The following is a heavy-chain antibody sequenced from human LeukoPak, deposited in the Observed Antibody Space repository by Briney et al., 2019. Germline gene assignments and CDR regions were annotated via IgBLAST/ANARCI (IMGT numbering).Heavy chain of an antibody. V-gene: IGHV1-2*06. D-gene: IGHD3-10*01. J-gene: IGHJ4*02. CDR2: INPNSGDT. Sequence: ASVKVSCKASGYTFTAYYMHWVRQAPGQGLEWMGRINPNSGDTNYAQKLQGRVTMTTDTSTSTAYMELRSLRSDDTAVYYCALGGPNYYGSGSYYDYWGQGTLVTVSS. CDR3: ALGGPNYYGSGSYYDY. CDR1: GYTFTAYY.